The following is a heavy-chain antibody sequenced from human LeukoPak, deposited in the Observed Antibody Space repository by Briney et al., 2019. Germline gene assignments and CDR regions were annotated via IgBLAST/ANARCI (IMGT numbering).Heavy chain of an antibody. D-gene: IGHD3-10*01. Sequence: SETLSLTCTVSGGSISSYYWSWLRQPPGKGLEWIGYIYYSGSTNYNPSLKSRVTISVDTSKNQFSLKLSSVTAADTAVYYCARVAGGGGSGSYYVTYYYYYMDVWGKGTTVTVSS. CDR1: GGSISSYY. CDR2: IYYSGST. J-gene: IGHJ6*03. CDR3: ARVAGGGGSGSYYVTYYYYYMDV. V-gene: IGHV4-59*01.